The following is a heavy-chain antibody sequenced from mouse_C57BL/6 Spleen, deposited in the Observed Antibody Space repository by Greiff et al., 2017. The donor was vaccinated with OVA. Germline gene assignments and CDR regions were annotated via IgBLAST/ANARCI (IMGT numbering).Heavy chain of an antibody. Sequence: VKLQESGPELVKPGASVKISCKASGYSFTSYYIHWVKQRPGQGLEWIGWIYPGSGNTKYNEKFKGKATLTADTSSSTAYMQLSSLTSEDSAVYYCARGGYYYGRVYWYFDVWGTGTTVTVSS. D-gene: IGHD1-1*01. V-gene: IGHV1-66*01. CDR2: IYPGSGNT. J-gene: IGHJ1*03. CDR3: ARGGYYYGRVYWYFDV. CDR1: GYSFTSYY.